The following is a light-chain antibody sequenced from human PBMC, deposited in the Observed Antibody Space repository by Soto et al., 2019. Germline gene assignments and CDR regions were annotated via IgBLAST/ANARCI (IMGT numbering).Light chain of an antibody. Sequence: QSALTQPASVSGSPGRSITISCTGTSSDVWSYNLVSWYQQHPGKAPKLMIYEGSKRPSGVSNRFSGSKSGNTASLTISGLQAEDEADYYCCSYAGSIYVVFGGGTKVTVL. CDR2: EGS. V-gene: IGLV2-23*01. CDR3: CSYAGSIYVV. J-gene: IGLJ2*01. CDR1: SSDVWSYNL.